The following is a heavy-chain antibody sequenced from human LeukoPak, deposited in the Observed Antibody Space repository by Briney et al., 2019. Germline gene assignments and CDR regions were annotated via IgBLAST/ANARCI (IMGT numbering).Heavy chain of an antibody. V-gene: IGHV1-24*01. CDR3: ATCNPYYYGSRNLKELDY. CDR2: FDPEDGET. D-gene: IGHD3-10*01. CDR1: GYTLTELS. Sequence: ASVKVSCKVSGYTLTELSMHWVRQAPGKGLEWMGGFDPEDGETIYAQKFQGRVSMTEDTSTDTAYMELSSLRSEDTAVYYCATCNPYYYGSRNLKELDYWGQGTLVTVSS. J-gene: IGHJ4*02.